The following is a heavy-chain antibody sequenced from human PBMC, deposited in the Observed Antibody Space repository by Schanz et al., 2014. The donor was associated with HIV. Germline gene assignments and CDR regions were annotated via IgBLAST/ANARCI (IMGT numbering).Heavy chain of an antibody. J-gene: IGHJ6*02. D-gene: IGHD5-18*01. Sequence: EVQLVESGGGLLKPGRSLRLSCTASGFTFGDYPMSWFRQAPGKGLEWVGFIRSKAYGGTTGYAASVKGRFTISRDDSKSIAYLQVNSLNIEDTAVYYCRGYRFYYGVDFWGQGTTVTVS. CDR2: IRSKAYGGTT. CDR1: GFTFGDYP. CDR3: RGYRFYYGVDF. V-gene: IGHV3-49*05.